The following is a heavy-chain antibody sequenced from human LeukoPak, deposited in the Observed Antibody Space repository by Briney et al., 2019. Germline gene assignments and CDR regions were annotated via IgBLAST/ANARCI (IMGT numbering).Heavy chain of an antibody. CDR3: ARTYYYDSSGYQFDY. V-gene: IGHV3-7*01. J-gene: IGHJ4*02. D-gene: IGHD3-22*01. Sequence: GGSLRLSCAASGFTFSSYWMSWVRQAPGKGLEWVANIKQDGSEKYYVDSVKGRFTISRDNAKNSLYLQMNSLRAEDTAVYYCARTYYYDSSGYQFDYWGQGTLVTVSS. CDR1: GFTFSSYW. CDR2: IKQDGSEK.